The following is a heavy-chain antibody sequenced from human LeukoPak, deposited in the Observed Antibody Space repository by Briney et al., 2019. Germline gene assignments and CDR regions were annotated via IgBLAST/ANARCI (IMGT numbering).Heavy chain of an antibody. Sequence: KSSETLSLTCAVYGGSFSGYYWSWIRQPPGKGLEWIGEINHSGSTNYNPSLKSRVTISVDTSKNQFSLKLSSVPAADTAVYYCASLGYYDSSGYYSNDYWGQGTLVTVSS. CDR2: INHSGST. CDR1: GGSFSGYY. V-gene: IGHV4-34*01. CDR3: ASLGYYDSSGYYSNDY. D-gene: IGHD3-22*01. J-gene: IGHJ4*02.